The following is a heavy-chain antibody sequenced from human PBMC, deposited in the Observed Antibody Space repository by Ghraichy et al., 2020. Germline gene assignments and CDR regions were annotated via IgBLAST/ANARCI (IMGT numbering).Heavy chain of an antibody. D-gene: IGHD1-1*01. CDR1: GYTFTSYA. CDR2: INAGNGNT. CDR3: ARRYNWNDRAFDI. Sequence: ASVKVSCKASGYTFTSYAMHWVRQAPGQRLEWMGWINAGNGNTKYSQKFQGRVTITRDTSASTAYMELRSLRSEDTAVYYGARRYNWNDRAFDIWGQGTMVTVSS. J-gene: IGHJ3*02. V-gene: IGHV1-3*01.